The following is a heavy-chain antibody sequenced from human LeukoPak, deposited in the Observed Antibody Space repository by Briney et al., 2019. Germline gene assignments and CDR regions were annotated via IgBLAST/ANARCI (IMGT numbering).Heavy chain of an antibody. Sequence: GGSLRLSCAASGFTFSSYSMNWVRQAPGKGLEWVSSISSSSSSYIYYADSVKGRFTISRDDAKNSLYLQMNSLRAEDTAVYYCANLMGWYPVSHWGQGTLVTVSS. J-gene: IGHJ1*01. V-gene: IGHV3-21*01. CDR2: ISSSSSSYI. CDR1: GFTFSSYS. CDR3: ANLMGWYPVSH. D-gene: IGHD2-15*01.